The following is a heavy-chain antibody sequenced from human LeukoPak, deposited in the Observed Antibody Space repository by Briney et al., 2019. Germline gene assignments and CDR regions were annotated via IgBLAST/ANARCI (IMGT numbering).Heavy chain of an antibody. V-gene: IGHV3-9*01. Sequence: GGSLRLSCAASGFTFDDYAMHWVRQAPGKGLEWVSGISWNSGSIGFADSVKGRFTISRDNAKNSLYLQMNSLRAEDTALYYCAKGVVGATSYYYGMDVWGQGTTVTVSS. J-gene: IGHJ6*02. CDR2: ISWNSGSI. CDR1: GFTFDDYA. D-gene: IGHD1-26*01. CDR3: AKGVVGATSYYYGMDV.